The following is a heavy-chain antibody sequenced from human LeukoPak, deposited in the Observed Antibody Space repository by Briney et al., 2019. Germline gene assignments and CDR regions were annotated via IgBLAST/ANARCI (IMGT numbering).Heavy chain of an antibody. V-gene: IGHV1-24*01. CDR2: FDPEDGET. J-gene: IGHJ3*02. Sequence: ASVKVSCKVSGYTLTELSMHWVRQAPGKGLEWMGGFDPEDGETIYAQKFQGRVTMTEDTSTDTAYMELSSLRSEGTAVYYCATATLWFGAPDAFDIWGQGTMVTVSS. CDR1: GYTLTELS. CDR3: ATATLWFGAPDAFDI. D-gene: IGHD3-10*01.